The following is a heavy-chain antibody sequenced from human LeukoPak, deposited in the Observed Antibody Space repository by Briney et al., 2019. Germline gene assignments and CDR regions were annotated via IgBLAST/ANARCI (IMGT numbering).Heavy chain of an antibody. D-gene: IGHD3-22*01. Sequence: SGGSLRLSCAASGFTFSSYNMNWVRQAPGKGLEWISYISTSSSTIYYADSVKGRFTISRDNAKNSLYLEMNSLRAEDTAVYYCATDSSGYRSFDYWGQGTLVTVSS. CDR1: GFTFSSYN. CDR3: ATDSSGYRSFDY. V-gene: IGHV3-48*01. CDR2: ISTSSSTI. J-gene: IGHJ4*02.